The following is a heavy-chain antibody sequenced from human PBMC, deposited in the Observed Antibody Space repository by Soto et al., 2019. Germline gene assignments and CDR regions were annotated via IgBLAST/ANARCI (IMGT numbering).Heavy chain of an antibody. J-gene: IGHJ6*03. D-gene: IGHD2-2*01. CDR3: ARHPGRYCSSTSCYSYYYYYMDV. CDR1: GGSISSSSYY. Sequence: SETLSLTCTVSGGSISSSSYYWGWIRQPPGKGLEWIGSIYYSGSTYYNPSLKSRVTISVDTSKNQFSLKLSSVTAADTAVYYCARHPGRYCSSTSCYSYYYYYMDVWGKGTTVTVSS. CDR2: IYYSGST. V-gene: IGHV4-39*01.